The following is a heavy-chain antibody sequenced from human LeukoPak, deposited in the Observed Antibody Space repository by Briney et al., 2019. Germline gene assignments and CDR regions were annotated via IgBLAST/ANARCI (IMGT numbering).Heavy chain of an antibody. CDR2: IYPGDSDT. D-gene: IGHD2-2*01. CDR3: ARPFYCSSTSCYEGGFDY. V-gene: IGHV5-51*01. J-gene: IGHJ4*02. Sequence: HGESLRISCKGSGYSFTSYWIGWVRQMPGKGLEWMGIIYPGDSDTRYSPSFQGQVTISADKSISTAYLQWSSLKASDTAMYYCARPFYCSSTSCYEGGFDYWGQGTLVTVSS. CDR1: GYSFTSYW.